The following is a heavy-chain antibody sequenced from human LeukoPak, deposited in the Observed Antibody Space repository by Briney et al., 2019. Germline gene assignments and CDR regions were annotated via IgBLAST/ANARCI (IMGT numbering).Heavy chain of an antibody. V-gene: IGHV3-7*01. J-gene: IGHJ4*02. CDR3: ARDGGGEQQLRAPFDY. Sequence: GGSLRLSCAASGFTFSSYWMSWVRQAPGKGLEWVANIKQDGSEKYYVDSVKGRFTISRDNAKNSLCLQMNSPRAEDTAVYYCARDGGGEQQLRAPFDYWGQGTLVTVPS. CDR2: IKQDGSEK. CDR1: GFTFSSYW. D-gene: IGHD6-13*01.